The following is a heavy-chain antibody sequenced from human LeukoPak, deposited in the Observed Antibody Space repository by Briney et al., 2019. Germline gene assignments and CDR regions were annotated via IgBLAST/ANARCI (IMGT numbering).Heavy chain of an antibody. J-gene: IGHJ4*02. Sequence: SETLSLTCAVYGGSFSGYYWSWIRQPPGKGLEWIGEINHSGSTNYNPSLKSRVTISVDTSKNQFSLKLSSVTAADTAVYYCARLSMVRGVEAFDYWGQGTLVTVSS. V-gene: IGHV4-34*01. CDR3: ARLSMVRGVEAFDY. CDR1: GGSFSGYY. D-gene: IGHD3-10*01. CDR2: INHSGST.